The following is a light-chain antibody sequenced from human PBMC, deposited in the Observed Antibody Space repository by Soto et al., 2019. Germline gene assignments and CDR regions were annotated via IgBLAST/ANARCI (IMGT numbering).Light chain of an antibody. V-gene: IGKV1-39*01. CDR1: QTIITY. CDR3: QQSDSTPYT. J-gene: IGKJ2*01. Sequence: IHMTQSPSSLSASLGDGVTITFLGSQTIITYLNWYQQKPGKAARLLIYDACSLLSGVPSRFSGSGSGTDFTLTIASLQPEDFSTYYCQQSDSTPYTFGQGTKV. CDR2: DAC.